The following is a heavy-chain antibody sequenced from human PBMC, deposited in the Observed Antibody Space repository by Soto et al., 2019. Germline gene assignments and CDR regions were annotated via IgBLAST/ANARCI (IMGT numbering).Heavy chain of an antibody. CDR1: GLTFNSYA. Sequence: GGSLRLSCAASGLTFNSYAMHWVRQAPGKGLEWVAVISYDGSNKYYADSVKGRFTISRDNSKNTLFLQMNSLRAEDTAVYYCAKDLLRPGRAYGMDVWGQGTTVTVSS. CDR3: AKDLLRPGRAYGMDV. V-gene: IGHV3-30*04. CDR2: ISYDGSNK. D-gene: IGHD6-25*01. J-gene: IGHJ6*02.